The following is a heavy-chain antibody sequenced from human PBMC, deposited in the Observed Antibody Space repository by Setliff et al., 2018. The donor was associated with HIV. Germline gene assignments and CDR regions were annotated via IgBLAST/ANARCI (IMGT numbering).Heavy chain of an antibody. CDR3: TGSFLAN. V-gene: IGHV3-15*01. CDR1: GFIVTDNW. Sequence: GGSLRLPCAVSGFIVTDNWMAWARQAPGKGLEWVGHFQSRGNGETTDYAAPVKGRFTISKDDSKNTLYLQMDNLKTEDTAVYYCTGSFLANWGQGTLVTVSS. CDR2: FQSRGNGETT. J-gene: IGHJ1*01.